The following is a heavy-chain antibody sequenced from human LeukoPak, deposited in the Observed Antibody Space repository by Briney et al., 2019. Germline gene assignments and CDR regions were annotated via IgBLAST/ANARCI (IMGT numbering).Heavy chain of an antibody. CDR1: GGSISSYY. J-gene: IGHJ4*02. D-gene: IGHD6-13*01. CDR3: ARERYRSSWFDY. CDR2: IYYSGST. V-gene: IGHV4-59*01. Sequence: PSETLSLTCTVSGGSISSYYWSWIRQPPGKGLKWIGYIYYSGSTNYNPSLKSRVTISVDTSKNQFSLKLSSVTAADTAVYYCARERYRSSWFDYWGQGTLVTVSS.